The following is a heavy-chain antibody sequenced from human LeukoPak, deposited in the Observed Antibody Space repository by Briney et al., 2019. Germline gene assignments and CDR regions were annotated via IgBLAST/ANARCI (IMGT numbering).Heavy chain of an antibody. CDR1: VGSISSHY. CDR3: ATIKRGSTVGYFDF. Sequence: SETLSLTCTVSVGSISSHYWNWIRQPPGKGLEWIAYLFDSVNTKDNPSLQSRLTLSADTSKNQFSLRLSSVTAADTAVYYCATIKRGSTVGYFDFWGQGIKVTVSS. CDR2: LFDSVNT. J-gene: IGHJ4*02. D-gene: IGHD3-22*01. V-gene: IGHV4-59*11.